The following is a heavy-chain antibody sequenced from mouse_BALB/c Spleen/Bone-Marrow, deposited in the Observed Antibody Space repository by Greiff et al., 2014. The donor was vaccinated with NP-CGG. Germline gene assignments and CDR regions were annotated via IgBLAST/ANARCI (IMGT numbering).Heavy chain of an antibody. Sequence: VQLQQSGPELVKPGASVKMSCKASGYTFTSYVMHWVKQKPGQGLEWIGYINPYNDGTKYNEMFKGKATLTSDKSSSTAYMELSSLTSEDSAVYYCAREGVDYFDYWGQGTTLTVSS. CDR3: AREGVDYFDY. CDR2: INPYNDGT. J-gene: IGHJ2*01. V-gene: IGHV1-14*01. CDR1: GYTFTSYV.